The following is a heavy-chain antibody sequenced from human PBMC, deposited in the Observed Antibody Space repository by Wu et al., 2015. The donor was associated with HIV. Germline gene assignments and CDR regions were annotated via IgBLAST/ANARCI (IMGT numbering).Heavy chain of an antibody. Sequence: QVHLEQSGVEVKKPGASVKVSCKASGYSFIDYDINWVRQASGQGLEWMGWMNPRSGNSRSTQKFEGRVNMTRTSSTRTAYMEMTSLTSDDTAIYYCVRVGYYYDIGGSYGEYFQHWGQGTAVVVS. CDR1: GYSFIDYD. J-gene: IGHJ1*01. CDR3: VRVGYYYDIGGSYGEYFQH. CDR2: MNPRSGNS. D-gene: IGHD3-3*01. V-gene: IGHV1-8*02.